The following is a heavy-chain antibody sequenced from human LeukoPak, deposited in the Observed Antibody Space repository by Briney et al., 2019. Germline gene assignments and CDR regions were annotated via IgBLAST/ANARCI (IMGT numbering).Heavy chain of an antibody. J-gene: IGHJ6*03. Sequence: PGGSLRLSCAASGFTFSSYSMNWVRQAPGKGLEWVSSISSSSSYIYYADSVKGRFTISRDNAKNSLYLQMNSLRAEDTAVYYCARGYCSSTSCYGPMGVWGKGTTVTVSS. D-gene: IGHD2-2*01. CDR3: ARGYCSSTSCYGPMGV. CDR2: ISSSSSYI. CDR1: GFTFSSYS. V-gene: IGHV3-21*01.